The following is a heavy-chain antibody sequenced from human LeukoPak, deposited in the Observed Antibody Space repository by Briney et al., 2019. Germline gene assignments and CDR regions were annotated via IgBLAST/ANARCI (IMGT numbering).Heavy chain of an antibody. D-gene: IGHD3-10*01. J-gene: IGHJ4*02. CDR3: ARGRVRGVIDY. CDR1: GFTFSDYY. Sequence: GGSLRLSCAASGFTFSDYYMSWIREAPGKGLEWVSYISSSSSYTNYADSVKGRFTISRDNAKNSLYLQMNSLRAEDTAVYYCARGRVRGVIDYWGQGTLVTVSS. CDR2: ISSSSSYT. V-gene: IGHV3-11*06.